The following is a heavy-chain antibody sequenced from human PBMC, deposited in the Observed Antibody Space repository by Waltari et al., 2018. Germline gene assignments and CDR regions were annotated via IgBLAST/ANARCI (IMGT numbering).Heavy chain of an antibody. Sequence: VQLQESGAGLVTPSGTLSLTCTVSGASISSHYWSWIRQPPGGGLECIGCISDSGSSNYSPSLKTRVTMSVDASKNQFSLNLKSLTPADTAVYYCARLSRSSVSPKFDFWGQGTLVTV. D-gene: IGHD3-22*01. CDR1: GASISSHY. CDR3: ARLSRSSVSPKFDF. J-gene: IGHJ4*02. V-gene: IGHV4-59*11. CDR2: ISDSGSS.